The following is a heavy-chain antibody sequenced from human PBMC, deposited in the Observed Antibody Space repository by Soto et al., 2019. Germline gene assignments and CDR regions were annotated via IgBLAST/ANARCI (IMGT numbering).Heavy chain of an antibody. CDR2: VIPIFGTA. J-gene: IGHJ3*02. D-gene: IGHD1-26*01. CDR3: ARDWGMEGDAFDI. Sequence: QVQLVQSGAEVKKPGSSVKVSCKASGGTFSSYAISWVRQAPGQGLAWMGGVIPIFGTANYAQKFQGRVTITADESTCTAYMELSSLRTEDTAVYYCARDWGMEGDAFDIWGQGTIVTVSS. CDR1: GGTFSSYA. V-gene: IGHV1-69*01.